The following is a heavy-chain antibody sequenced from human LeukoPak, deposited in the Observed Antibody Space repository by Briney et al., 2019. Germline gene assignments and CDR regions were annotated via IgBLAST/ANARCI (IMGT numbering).Heavy chain of an antibody. V-gene: IGHV1-18*01. CDR1: GYTFTSYG. CDR3: ARAFSCSGGSCYADY. D-gene: IGHD2-15*01. CDR2: ISAYNGNT. J-gene: IGHJ4*02. Sequence: GASVKVSCKASGYTFTSYGISWVRQAPGQGLEWMGWISAYNGNTNYAQKLQGRVTMTTDTSTSTAYMELRSLRSDDTAVYYCARAFSCSGGSCYADYWGQGTLVTVSS.